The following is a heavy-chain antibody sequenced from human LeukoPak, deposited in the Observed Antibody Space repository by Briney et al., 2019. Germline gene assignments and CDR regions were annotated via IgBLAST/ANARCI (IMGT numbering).Heavy chain of an antibody. CDR1: GGSITSYY. D-gene: IGHD6-13*01. CDR2: IYYSGSS. CDR3: ARLMNIAAADF. J-gene: IGHJ4*02. V-gene: IGHV4-59*08. Sequence: SETLSLNCTVSGGSITSYYWSWIRQPPGKGLEWIGYIYYSGSSNYNPSLKSRVTISVDMSKNQFSLKLTSVTAADTAVYYCARLMNIAAADFWGQGTLVTVSS.